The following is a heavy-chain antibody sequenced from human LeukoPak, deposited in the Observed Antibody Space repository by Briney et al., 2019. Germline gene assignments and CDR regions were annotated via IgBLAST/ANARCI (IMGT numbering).Heavy chain of an antibody. Sequence: SETLSLTCAVSGGSFSGYYWSWIRQPPGKGLEWIGEINHGGSTNYNPSLKSRVTISVDTSKNQFSLKLSSVTAADTAVYYCARGREGNIVATIGYYFDYWGQGTLVTVSS. CDR2: INHGGST. CDR3: ARGREGNIVATIGYYFDY. D-gene: IGHD5-12*01. CDR1: GGSFSGYY. J-gene: IGHJ4*02. V-gene: IGHV4-34*01.